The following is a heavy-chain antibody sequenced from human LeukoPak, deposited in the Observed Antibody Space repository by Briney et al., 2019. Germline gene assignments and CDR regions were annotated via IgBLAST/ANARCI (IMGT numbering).Heavy chain of an antibody. CDR3: AKKRPGKYPYDS. J-gene: IGHJ4*02. CDR2: SGTDGDT. D-gene: IGHD4-23*01. Sequence: GGSLRLSCAASGFSFSSSGMNWVRQAPRKGLEWVSTSGTDGDTYYADSVKGRFTISRDNSKNTLYLQMTSLRAEDTAVYYCAKKRPGKYPYDSWGQGTLVTVSP. V-gene: IGHV3-23*01. CDR1: GFSFSSSG.